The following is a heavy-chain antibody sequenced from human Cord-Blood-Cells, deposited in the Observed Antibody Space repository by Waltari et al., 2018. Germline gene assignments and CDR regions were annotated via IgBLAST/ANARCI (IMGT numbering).Heavy chain of an antibody. D-gene: IGHD3-10*01. V-gene: IGHV4-38-2*02. CDR3: ARVRVGTMVRGVIPYFDY. CDR1: GYSISSGYY. J-gene: IGHJ4*02. Sequence: QVQLQESGPGLVKPSETLSLTCTVSGYSISSGYYWGWIRQPPGKGLEWIGSIYHSGSTYDNPARKSGVTISVDTSKNQFSLKLSSVTAADTAVYYCARVRVGTMVRGVIPYFDYWGQGTLVTVSS. CDR2: IYHSGST.